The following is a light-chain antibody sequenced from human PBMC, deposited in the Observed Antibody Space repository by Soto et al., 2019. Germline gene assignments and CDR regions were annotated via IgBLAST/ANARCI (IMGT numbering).Light chain of an antibody. CDR1: QSVRTN. V-gene: IGKV3-15*01. CDR2: GAS. Sequence: EIVMTQSPGTLSVSPGERATLSCRASQSVRTNLAWYQQRPGQSPRLLIYGASTRATGIPVRFSGSGSGTEFTLTINSLQSEDFAIYYCQPYNNWPLTFGGGTKVDIK. J-gene: IGKJ4*01. CDR3: QPYNNWPLT.